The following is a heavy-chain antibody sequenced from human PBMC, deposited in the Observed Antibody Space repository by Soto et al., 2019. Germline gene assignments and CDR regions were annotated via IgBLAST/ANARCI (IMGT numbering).Heavy chain of an antibody. Sequence: QVHLVESGGGVVQPGRSLRLSCAASGFTFSTYTLHWVRQAPGKGLEWVAVISYDGNYEYYADSVKGRFTISRDNSKNTLFLQMNSLRADDTAVYYCARASVAATWGYYFDYWGQGALVTVSS. CDR3: ARASVAATWGYYFDY. CDR1: GFTFSTYT. D-gene: IGHD6-19*01. CDR2: ISYDGNYE. J-gene: IGHJ4*02. V-gene: IGHV3-30-3*01.